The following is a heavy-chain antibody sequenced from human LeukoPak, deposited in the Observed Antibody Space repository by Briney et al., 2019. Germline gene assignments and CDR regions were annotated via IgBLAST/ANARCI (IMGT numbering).Heavy chain of an antibody. CDR1: GYTLTELS. CDR3: TSTTYYYDSRAENDY. D-gene: IGHD3-22*01. J-gene: IGHJ4*02. Sequence: GASVKVSCKVSGYTLTELSMHWVRQAPGKGLEWMGGFDPEDGETIYAQKFQGRVTMTEDTSTDTAYMELSSLRSEDTAVYYCTSTTYYYDSRAENDYWGQGTLVIVSS. CDR2: FDPEDGET. V-gene: IGHV1-24*01.